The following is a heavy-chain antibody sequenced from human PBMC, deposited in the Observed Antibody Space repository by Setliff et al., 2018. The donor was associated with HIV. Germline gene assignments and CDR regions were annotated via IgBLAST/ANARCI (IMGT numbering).Heavy chain of an antibody. V-gene: IGHV3-66*02. D-gene: IGHD3-10*01. CDR1: GGSITGYF. Sequence: LSLTCTVSGGSITGYFWSWVRQAPGKGLEWISTIYSDGSTYHADSVNGRFTLSRDISENALYLQIDSLRPEDTAVYYCARLRLYNSALDYWGQGTLVTVSS. J-gene: IGHJ4*02. CDR3: ARLRLYNSALDY. CDR2: IYSDGST.